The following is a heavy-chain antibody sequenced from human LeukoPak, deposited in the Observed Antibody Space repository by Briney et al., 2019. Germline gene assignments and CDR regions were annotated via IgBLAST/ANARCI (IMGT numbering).Heavy chain of an antibody. CDR2: LSGSGYNT. D-gene: IGHD2-2*01. CDR3: AKDPYGTRYFDY. Sequence: GESLRLSCAASGVTVSTSYMIWVRQAPGKGLEWVSSLSGSGYNTYYADSVKGRFTISRDNSKNTVYLQMNSLRAEDTAVYYCAKDPYGTRYFDYWGQGTLVTVSS. J-gene: IGHJ4*02. CDR1: GVTVSTSY. V-gene: IGHV3-23*01.